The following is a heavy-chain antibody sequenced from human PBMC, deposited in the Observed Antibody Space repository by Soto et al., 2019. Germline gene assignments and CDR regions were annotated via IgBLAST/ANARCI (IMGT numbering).Heavy chain of an antibody. V-gene: IGHV4-4*02. Sequence: SETLSLTCAVSSGSISSSNWWSWVRQPPGKGLEWIGEIYHSGSTNYNPSLKSRVTISVDKSKNQFSLKLSSVTAADTAVYYCARVISREHYYYYYMDVWGKGTTVTVSS. CDR3: ARVISREHYYYYYMDV. CDR1: SGSISSSNW. J-gene: IGHJ6*03. CDR2: IYHSGST. D-gene: IGHD1-26*01.